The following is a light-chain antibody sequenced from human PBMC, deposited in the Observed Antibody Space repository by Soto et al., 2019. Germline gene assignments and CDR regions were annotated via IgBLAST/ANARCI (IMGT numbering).Light chain of an antibody. J-gene: IGKJ5*01. CDR1: QSLLHSNGYNY. CDR2: LGS. Sequence: DIVMTQSPLSLPVTPGEPASISCRSSQSLLHSNGYNYLDWYLQKPGQSPQLLIYLGSNRASGVPDRFSGSGSGTDFTLKISRVEAEDVGVYYCMQALQTPNTFGQRRLLEIK. V-gene: IGKV2-28*01. CDR3: MQALQTPNT.